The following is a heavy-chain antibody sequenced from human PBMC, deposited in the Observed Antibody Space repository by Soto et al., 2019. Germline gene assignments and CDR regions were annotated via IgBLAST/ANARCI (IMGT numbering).Heavy chain of an antibody. J-gene: IGHJ4*02. V-gene: IGHV1-18*04. Sequence: QVQLVQSGAEVKKPGASVKVSCKASGYTFTSYGIAWVRQAPGQGLEWMGWITTYDGNTNYAQEFQGRVTMTTDTSTSTAYMELRSLRSDDTAVYYCARVRLTMIVVPFGVLWGQGTLVTVSS. CDR3: ARVRLTMIVVPFGVL. CDR1: GYTFTSYG. CDR2: ITTYDGNT. D-gene: IGHD3-22*01.